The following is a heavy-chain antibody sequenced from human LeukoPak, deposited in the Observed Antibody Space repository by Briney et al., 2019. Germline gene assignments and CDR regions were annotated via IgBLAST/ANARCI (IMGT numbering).Heavy chain of an antibody. J-gene: IGHJ4*02. CDR2: IIPIFGTA. CDR3: ARVPYPSHDGYPAPLDY. D-gene: IGHD5-24*01. V-gene: IGHV1-69*01. CDR1: GGTFSSYA. Sequence: ASVKVSCKASGGTFSSYAISWVRQAPGQGLEWMGGIIPIFGTANYAQKFQGRVTITADESTSTAYMELSSLRSEDTAVYYCARVPYPSHDGYPAPLDYWGQGTQVTVSS.